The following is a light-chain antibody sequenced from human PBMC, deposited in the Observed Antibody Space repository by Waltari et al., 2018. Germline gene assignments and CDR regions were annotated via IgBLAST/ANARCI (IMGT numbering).Light chain of an antibody. CDR2: KTF. Sequence: DIQLTQSPSTLSASVGDRVTITCRASQSISTSLAWFQQKPGNPPKLLIYKTFNLERGVPSRFSGSGSGTEFTLTITSLQPDDFATYYCQQYSTSSMFSFGQGTKVEI. CDR3: QQYSTSSMFS. J-gene: IGKJ2*03. CDR1: QSISTS. V-gene: IGKV1-5*03.